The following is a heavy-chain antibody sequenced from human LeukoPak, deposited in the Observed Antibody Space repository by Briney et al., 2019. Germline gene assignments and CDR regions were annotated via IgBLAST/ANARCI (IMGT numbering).Heavy chain of an antibody. D-gene: IGHD1-26*01. CDR3: ARDRIVGATVPFHY. Sequence: SVKVSCKASGGTFSSYAISWVRQAPGQGLEWRGRIIPIFGTANYAQKFQGRVTITTDESTSTAYMELSSLRSEDTAVYYCARDRIVGATVPFHYWGQGTLVTVSS. CDR2: IIPIFGTA. J-gene: IGHJ4*02. CDR1: GGTFSSYA. V-gene: IGHV1-69*05.